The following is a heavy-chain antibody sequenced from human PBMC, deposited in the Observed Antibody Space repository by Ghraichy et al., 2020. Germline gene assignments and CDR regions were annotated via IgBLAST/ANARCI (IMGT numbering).Heavy chain of an antibody. J-gene: IGHJ4*02. CDR2: INHSGST. CDR1: GGSFSGYY. CDR3: ARLAIEPSRGYSYGYSDY. V-gene: IGHV4-34*01. D-gene: IGHD5-18*01. Sequence: SETLSLTCAVYGGSFSGYYWSWIRQPPGKGLEWIGEINHSGSTNYNPSLKSRVTISVDTSKNQFSLKLSSVTAADTAVYYCARLAIEPSRGYSYGYSDYWGQGTLVTVSS.